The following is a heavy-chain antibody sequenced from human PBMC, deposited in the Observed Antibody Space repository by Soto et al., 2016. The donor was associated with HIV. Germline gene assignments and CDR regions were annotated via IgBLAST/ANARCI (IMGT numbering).Heavy chain of an antibody. CDR3: GRGLYDSNDHSVDAFDI. CDR2: MYSSGST. Sequence: EVQLVESGGDLVQPGGSLRLSCKVSGFTINSNYMAWVRQAPGKGLEWVSVMYSSGSTYYADSVNDRFILSRDNSKSTLFLQMRSLRVEDTAVYYCGRGLYDSNDHSVDAFDIKGQGTMVTVSS. V-gene: IGHV3-66*01. D-gene: IGHD3-22*01. CDR1: GFTINSNY. J-gene: IGHJ3*02.